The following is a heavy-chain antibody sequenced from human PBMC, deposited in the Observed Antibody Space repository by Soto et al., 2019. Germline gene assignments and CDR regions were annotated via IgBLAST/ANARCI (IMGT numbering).Heavy chain of an antibody. CDR1: GGSISSYY. CDR2: IYYSGST. CDR3: ARDAGGSGSHYGMDV. D-gene: IGHD3-10*01. J-gene: IGHJ6*02. Sequence: PSETLSLTCTVSGGSISSYYWSWIRQPPGKGLEWIGYIYYSGSTNYNPSLKSRVTISVDTSKNQFSLKLSSVTAADTAVYSCARDAGGSGSHYGMDVWGQGTTVTVSS. V-gene: IGHV4-59*01.